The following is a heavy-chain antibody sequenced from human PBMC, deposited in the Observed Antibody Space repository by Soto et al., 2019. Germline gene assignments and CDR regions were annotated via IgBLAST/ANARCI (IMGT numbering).Heavy chain of an antibody. CDR2: ITGSGGTI. V-gene: IGHV3-23*01. D-gene: IGHD2-21*02. CDR3: AKDAVPGDGLWLVAD. Sequence: GGTLRLSCAASGFSFSKYAMIWVRQAPGKGQEWVSGITGSGGTIEYAASVKGRFTISRDNSKNTVDLQMNSLRAEDTAMYYCAKDAVPGDGLWLVADWGQGTLVTVSS. J-gene: IGHJ4*02. CDR1: GFSFSKYA.